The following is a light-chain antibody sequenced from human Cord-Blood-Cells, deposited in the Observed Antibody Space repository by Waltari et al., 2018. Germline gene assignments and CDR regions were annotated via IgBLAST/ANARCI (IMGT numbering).Light chain of an antibody. CDR3: SSYTSSSIYV. Sequence: QSALTQPASVSGSPGQSITISCTGTSSDVGGYHYVSWYQQHPGKAPKLMIYEVSNRPSGVSNRFSGSKSGNTASLTISGLQAEDEADYYCSSYTSSSIYVSGTGTKVTVL. CDR2: EVS. V-gene: IGLV2-14*01. CDR1: SSDVGGYHY. J-gene: IGLJ1*01.